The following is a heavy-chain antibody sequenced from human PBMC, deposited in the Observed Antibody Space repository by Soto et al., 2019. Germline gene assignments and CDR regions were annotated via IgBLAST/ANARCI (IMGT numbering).Heavy chain of an antibody. CDR3: ARTPLL. CDR1: GGSISSGGYY. J-gene: IGHJ4*01. V-gene: IGHV4-31*03. CDR2: IYYSRST. Sequence: QVQLQESGPGLVKPAQTLSLTCTVSGGSISSGGYYWSWTRHHPGKGLEWIGYIYYSRSTYYNPSLKRRITISVDTSKILYSLKLSYVTAADTAVYCCARTPLLWGHGTLVTVSS. D-gene: IGHD1-26*01.